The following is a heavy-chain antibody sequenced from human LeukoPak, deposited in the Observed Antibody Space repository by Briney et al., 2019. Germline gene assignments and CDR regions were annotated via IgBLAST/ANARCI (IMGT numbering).Heavy chain of an antibody. CDR1: GGSFSGYY. J-gene: IGHJ3*02. CDR3: ARDSSSNAFDI. Sequence: PSETLSLTCAVYGGSFSGYYWSWIRQPPGKGLEWIGEINHSGSTNYNPSLKSRVTISVDTSKKQFSLKLSSVTAADTAVYYCARDSSSNAFDIWGQGTMVTVSS. D-gene: IGHD5-18*01. V-gene: IGHV4-34*01. CDR2: INHSGST.